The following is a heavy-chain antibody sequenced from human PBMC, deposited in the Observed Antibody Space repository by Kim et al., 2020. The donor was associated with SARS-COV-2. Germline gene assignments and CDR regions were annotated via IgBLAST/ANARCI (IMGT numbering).Heavy chain of an antibody. D-gene: IGHD2-21*01. J-gene: IGHJ3*02. CDR1: GYTFTGYY. CDR2: INPNSGGT. V-gene: IGHV1-2*02. CDR3: ARGSWVGIGAFDI. Sequence: ASVKVSCKASGYTFTGYYMHWVRQAPGQGLEWMGWINPNSGGTNYAQKFQGRVTMTRDTSISTAYMELSRLRSDDTAVYYCARGSWVGIGAFDIWGQGTMVTVSS.